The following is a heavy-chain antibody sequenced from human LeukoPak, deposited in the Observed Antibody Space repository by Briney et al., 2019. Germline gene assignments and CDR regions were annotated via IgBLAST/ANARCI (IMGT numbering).Heavy chain of an antibody. CDR3: ASFYCSGGSCYQYYSYYYMDV. Sequence: SETLSLTCTVSGGSISSSSYYWGWIRQPPGKGLEWIGSIYYSGSPYSNPSLQSRVTISVDTSKHQFSLKLNSVTAADTAVYYCASFYCSGGSCYQYYSYYYMDVWGKGTTVTISS. J-gene: IGHJ6*03. V-gene: IGHV4-39*01. D-gene: IGHD2-15*01. CDR2: IYYSGSP. CDR1: GGSISSSSYY.